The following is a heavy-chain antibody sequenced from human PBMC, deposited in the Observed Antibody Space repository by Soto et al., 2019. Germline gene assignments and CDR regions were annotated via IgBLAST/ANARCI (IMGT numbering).Heavy chain of an antibody. CDR3: AKGGGSGRNQAYYYLGTDV. V-gene: IGHV3-23*01. D-gene: IGHD3-10*01. J-gene: IGHJ6*02. CDR1: GFTFSSYA. Sequence: EVQLLESGGGLVQPGGSLRLSCAASGFTFSSYAMSWVRQAPGKGLEWVSAISGSGGSTYYADSVKGRFTISRDKSKKTLYLQMNSLATEDTAVYYCAKGGGSGRNQAYYYLGTDVWGQGTKVTVSS. CDR2: ISGSGGST.